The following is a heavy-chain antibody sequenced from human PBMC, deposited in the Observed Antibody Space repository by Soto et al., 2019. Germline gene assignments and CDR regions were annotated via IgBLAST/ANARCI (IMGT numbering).Heavy chain of an antibody. D-gene: IGHD6-13*01. CDR3: ARDRIAAAVDAFDI. CDR2: IIPIFGTA. V-gene: IGHV1-69*13. J-gene: IGHJ3*02. Sequence: ASVKVSFKASGGTFSSYAISWLRQAPGQGLEWMGGIIPIFGTANYAQKFQGRVTTTADESTSTAYMELSSLRSEDTAVYYCARDRIAAAVDAFDIWGQGTMVTVSS. CDR1: GGTFSSYA.